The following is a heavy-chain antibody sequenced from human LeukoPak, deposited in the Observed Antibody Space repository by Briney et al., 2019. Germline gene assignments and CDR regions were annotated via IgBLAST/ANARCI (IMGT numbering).Heavy chain of an antibody. CDR2: IKSDGGT. CDR1: GFSFSVPW. V-gene: IGHV3-74*03. Sequence: GGSLRLSCAASGFSFSVPWMHWVRQAPGKGLVWVSVIKSDGGTAYADSVKGRFTISRDNAKNTVYLQMNSLRDEDTAVYYCAKDYFGSLEYWGQGILVTVSS. J-gene: IGHJ4*02. D-gene: IGHD2/OR15-2a*01. CDR3: AKDYFGSLEY.